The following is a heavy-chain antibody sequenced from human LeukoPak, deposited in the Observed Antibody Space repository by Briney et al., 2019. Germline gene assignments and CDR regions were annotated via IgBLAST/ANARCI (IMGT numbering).Heavy chain of an antibody. V-gene: IGHV1-69*13. D-gene: IGHD3-10*01. CDR1: GGTFSSYA. Sequence: ASVKVSCKASGGTFSSYAISWVRQAPGQGLXXXXXXXXXXXTANYAQKFQGRVTITADESTSTAYMELSSLRSEDTAVYYCARNDPYGSGSYDYYYYGMDVWGKGTTVTVSS. CDR3: ARNDPYGSGSYDYYYYGMDV. J-gene: IGHJ6*04. CDR2: XXXXXXTA.